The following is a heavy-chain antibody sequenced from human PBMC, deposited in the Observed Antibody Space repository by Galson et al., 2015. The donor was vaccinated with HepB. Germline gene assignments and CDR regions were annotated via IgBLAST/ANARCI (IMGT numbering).Heavy chain of an antibody. J-gene: IGHJ4*02. V-gene: IGHV3-74*01. D-gene: IGHD1-14*01. CDR2: INTDGSIT. Sequence: SLRLSCAASGFTFSSYWMHWVRQAPGKGLVWVSRINTDGSITNYADSVRGRFTVSRDNAKNTLYLQMNSLRAEDTAVYYCARDKPIDYWGQGTLVTVSS. CDR3: ARDKPIDY. CDR1: GFTFSSYW.